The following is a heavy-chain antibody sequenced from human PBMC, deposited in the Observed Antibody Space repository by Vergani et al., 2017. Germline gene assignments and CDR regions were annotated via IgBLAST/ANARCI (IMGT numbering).Heavy chain of an antibody. D-gene: IGHD3-3*01. CDR3: ARGRFVEWLSGHYYYYYMDV. J-gene: IGHJ6*03. V-gene: IGHV4-61*02. CDR1: GGSISSGSYY. Sequence: QVQLQESGPGLVKPSQTLSLTCTVSGGSISSGSYYWSWIRQPAGKGLEWIGRIYTSGSTNYNPSLKSRVTISVDTSKNQFSLKLSSVTAADTAVYYCARGRFVEWLSGHYYYYYMDVWGKGTTVTVSS. CDR2: IYTSGST.